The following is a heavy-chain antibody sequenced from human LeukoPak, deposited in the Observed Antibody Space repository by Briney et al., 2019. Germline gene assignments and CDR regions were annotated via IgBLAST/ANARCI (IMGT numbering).Heavy chain of an antibody. V-gene: IGHV4-30-4*01. D-gene: IGHD4-17*01. J-gene: IGHJ6*02. CDR1: GGSISSGYYY. CDR3: ARDDYGDYVGYYYYGMDV. Sequence: SETLSLTCTVSGGSISSGYYYWSWIRQPPGKGLEYIGYIYYGGTYYNPSLKSRVTISVDTSKNQFSLKLSSVTAADTAVYYCARDDYGDYVGYYYYGMDVWGQGTTVTVSS. CDR2: IYYGGT.